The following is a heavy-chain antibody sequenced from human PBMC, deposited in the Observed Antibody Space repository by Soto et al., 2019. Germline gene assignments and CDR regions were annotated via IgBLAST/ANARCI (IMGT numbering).Heavy chain of an antibody. CDR2: ISGSGGST. Sequence: EVQLLESGGGLVQPGGSLRLSCAASGFTFSSYAMSWVRQAPGKGLEWVSAISGSGGSTYYADSVKGRFTISRDNSKNTLHLQMNSLRAEDTAVYYCAKVGDFWSGYYPHSYYYYGMDVWGQGTTVTASS. CDR1: GFTFSSYA. D-gene: IGHD3-3*01. J-gene: IGHJ6*02. CDR3: AKVGDFWSGYYPHSYYYYGMDV. V-gene: IGHV3-23*01.